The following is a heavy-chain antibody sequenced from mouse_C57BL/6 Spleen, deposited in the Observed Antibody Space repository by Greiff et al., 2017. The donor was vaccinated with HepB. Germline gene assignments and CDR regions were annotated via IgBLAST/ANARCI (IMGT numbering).Heavy chain of an antibody. V-gene: IGHV1-64*01. D-gene: IGHD1-1*01. CDR2: IHPDSGST. CDR1: GYTFTSYW. J-gene: IGHJ2*01. Sequence: VQLQQSGAELVKPGASVKLSCKASGYTFTSYWMHWVKQRPGQGLEWIGSIHPDSGSTNYNEKFKSKATLTVDKSSSTADMQLSSLTSEDSAVYYCARSSGRSLDYWGQGTTLTVSS. CDR3: ARSSGRSLDY.